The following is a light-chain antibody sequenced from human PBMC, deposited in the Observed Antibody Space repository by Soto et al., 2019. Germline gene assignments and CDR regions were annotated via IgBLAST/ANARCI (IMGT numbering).Light chain of an antibody. V-gene: IGKV3-20*01. Sequence: EFVLTQSPGTLSLSPGERATLSCRASQSVSGSYLAWYQQKPGQAPRLLIYGASSKATGIPDRFSGSGSGTDFTLTITRLEPEDFAVYYCQQYGTSRTFGQWTKVEIK. CDR3: QQYGTSRT. J-gene: IGKJ1*01. CDR2: GAS. CDR1: QSVSGSY.